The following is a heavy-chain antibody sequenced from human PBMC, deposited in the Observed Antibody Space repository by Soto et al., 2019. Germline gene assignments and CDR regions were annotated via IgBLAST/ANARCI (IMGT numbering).Heavy chain of an antibody. CDR2: IIPIFGTS. D-gene: IGHD5-12*01. Sequence: QVHLVQSGAEVKKSGSSVKVSCKASGGVFSTYAISWVRQAPGQGLEWMGVIIPIFGTSNYAQRFQGRVTITADESTRTAYMELSSLESEDTALYYCATSIVATLGNFESWGQGTLGTVSS. J-gene: IGHJ4*02. V-gene: IGHV1-69*01. CDR3: ATSIVATLGNFES. CDR1: GGVFSTYA.